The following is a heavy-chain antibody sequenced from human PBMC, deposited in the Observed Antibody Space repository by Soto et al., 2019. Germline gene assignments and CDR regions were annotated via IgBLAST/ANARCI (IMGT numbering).Heavy chain of an antibody. CDR2: IDPADSYT. D-gene: IGHD1-1*01. V-gene: IGHV5-10-1*01. J-gene: IGHJ1*01. CDR3: ASLDAENFQH. CDR1: GYRFTDYW. Sequence: LKISCKGSGYRFTDYWITWVRQMPGKGLEWMGRIDPADSYTNYSPSVQGRVTIPADKSISTAYLQWSSLKASDTAMYYCASLDAENFQHWGQGTLVTVSS.